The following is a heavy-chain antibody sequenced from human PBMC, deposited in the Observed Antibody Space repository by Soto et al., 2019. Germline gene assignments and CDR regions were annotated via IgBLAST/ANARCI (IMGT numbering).Heavy chain of an antibody. CDR3: ARGRSSSSPRFDY. Sequence: QVQLQQWGAGLLKPSETLSLTCAVYGGSFSGYYWSWIRQPPGKGLEWIGEINHSGSTNYNPSLKSRVTISVDPSKSPFSLKLSSVTSADTAVYYCARGRSSSSPRFDYWGQGTLVTVSS. J-gene: IGHJ4*02. D-gene: IGHD6-6*01. CDR2: INHSGST. CDR1: GGSFSGYY. V-gene: IGHV4-34*01.